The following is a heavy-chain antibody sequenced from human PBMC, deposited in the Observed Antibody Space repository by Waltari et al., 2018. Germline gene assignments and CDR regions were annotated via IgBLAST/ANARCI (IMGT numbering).Heavy chain of an antibody. CDR1: GYSISGGAF. D-gene: IGHD2-15*01. Sequence: QLHLQESGPGLLKPSETLSLTCAVSGYSISGGAFWGWIRQPPGKGLEWIGSIYPGGDTYFNPSLKSRVTISVDKSKNQYSLNLRSMTAADTAVYYCARRGRLSSYFFDYWGQETLVTVSS. CDR3: ARRGRLSSYFFDY. J-gene: IGHJ4*02. CDR2: IYPGGDT. V-gene: IGHV4-38-2*01.